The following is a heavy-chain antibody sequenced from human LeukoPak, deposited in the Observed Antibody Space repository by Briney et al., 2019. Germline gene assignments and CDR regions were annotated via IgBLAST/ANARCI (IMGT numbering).Heavy chain of an antibody. CDR3: ARGHYAYSSSLVYFDN. CDR2: IYYSGST. D-gene: IGHD6-13*01. J-gene: IGHJ4*02. V-gene: IGHV4-59*01. Sequence: SETLSLTCNVSGGSISSFSWTWIRQPPGKGLEWIGYIYYSGSTNYNPSLKSRVTISVDTTKNQFSLMLSSVTAADTAVYYCARGHYAYSSSLVYFDNWGQGTLVTVSS. CDR1: GGSISSFS.